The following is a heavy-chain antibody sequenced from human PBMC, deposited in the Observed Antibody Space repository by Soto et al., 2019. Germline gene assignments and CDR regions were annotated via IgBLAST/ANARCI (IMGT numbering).Heavy chain of an antibody. Sequence: GGSLRLSCAASGFTFSSYSMNWVRQAPGKGLEWVSSISSSSYIYYADSVKGRFTISRDNAKNSLYLQMNSLRAEDTAVYYCARETTGAYFDYWGQGTLVTVSS. V-gene: IGHV3-21*01. D-gene: IGHD1-1*01. CDR3: ARETTGAYFDY. CDR1: GFTFSSYS. J-gene: IGHJ4*02. CDR2: ISSSSYI.